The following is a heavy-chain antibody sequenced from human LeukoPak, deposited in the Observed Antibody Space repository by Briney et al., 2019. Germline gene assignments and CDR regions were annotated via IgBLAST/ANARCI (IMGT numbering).Heavy chain of an antibody. CDR1: GFTFSNFG. CDR2: ISDDGNYI. J-gene: IGHJ4*02. D-gene: IGHD4-17*01. Sequence: PGGSLRLSCAASGFTFSNFGMNWVRQAPGRGLEWVSSISDDGNYIYYRDSVKGRFTISRDNANNSLYLQMHSLRAEDTAVYYCARDFDYGDPGFSDYWGQGTLVTVSS. V-gene: IGHV3-21*01. CDR3: ARDFDYGDPGFSDY.